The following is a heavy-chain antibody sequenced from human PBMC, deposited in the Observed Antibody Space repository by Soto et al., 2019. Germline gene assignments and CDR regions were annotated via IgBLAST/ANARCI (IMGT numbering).Heavy chain of an antibody. Sequence: SAKVSCKASGGTFSSYAISWVRQAPGQGLEWMGGIIPICGTANYAQKFQGRVTMTTDTSTSTVYMELSSLRSEDTAVYYCARVLLFDFWSGYYAYWGQGTLVTVS. J-gene: IGHJ4*02. CDR1: GGTFSSYA. V-gene: IGHV1-69*05. CDR3: ARVLLFDFWSGYYAY. D-gene: IGHD3-3*01. CDR2: IIPICGTA.